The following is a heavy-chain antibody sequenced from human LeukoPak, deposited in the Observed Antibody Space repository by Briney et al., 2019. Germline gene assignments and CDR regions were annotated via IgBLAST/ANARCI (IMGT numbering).Heavy chain of an antibody. V-gene: IGHV4-39*01. CDR3: ARSCSSTSCPFDY. CDR2: IYYSGST. D-gene: IGHD2-2*01. J-gene: IGHJ4*02. Sequence: SETLSLTCTVSGGSINSSSYYWGWIRQPPGKGLEWIGSIYYSGSTYYNPSLKSRVTISVDTSKNQFSLKLSSVTAADTAVYYCARSCSSTSCPFDYWGQGTLVTVSS. CDR1: GGSINSSSYY.